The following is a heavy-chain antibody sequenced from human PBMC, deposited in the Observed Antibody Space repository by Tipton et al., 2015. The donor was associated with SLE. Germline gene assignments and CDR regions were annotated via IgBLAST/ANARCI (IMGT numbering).Heavy chain of an antibody. J-gene: IGHJ6*02. Sequence: RSLRLSCAASGFTFSTYAMHWVRQAPGKGLEWVAVISYDGTNKYYADSVKGRFTISRDNSKNTLYLQMNSLRAEDTAVYHCARRVGSYYGMDVWGQGTTVPVSS. D-gene: IGHD3-10*01. CDR1: GFTFSTYA. V-gene: IGHV3-30*04. CDR2: ISYDGTNK. CDR3: ARRVGSYYGMDV.